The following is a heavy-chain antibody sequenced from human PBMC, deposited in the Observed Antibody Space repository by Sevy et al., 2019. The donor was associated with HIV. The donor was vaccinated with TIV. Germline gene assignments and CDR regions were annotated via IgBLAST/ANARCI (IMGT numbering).Heavy chain of an antibody. CDR1: GFTFSSYG. D-gene: IGHD3-10*01. CDR2: IWYDGSNK. V-gene: IGHV3-33*01. Sequence: GGSLRLSCAASGFTFSSYGMHWVRQAPGKGLEWVAVIWYDGSNKYYAHSVKGRFTISRDNSKNTLYLQMNSLRAEDTAVYYCARDAITMVRGVMGYWGQGTLVTVSS. J-gene: IGHJ4*02. CDR3: ARDAITMVRGVMGY.